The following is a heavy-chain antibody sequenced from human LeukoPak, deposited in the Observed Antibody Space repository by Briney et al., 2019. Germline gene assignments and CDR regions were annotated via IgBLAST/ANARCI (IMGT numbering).Heavy chain of an antibody. J-gene: IGHJ3*02. D-gene: IGHD3-10*01. Sequence: GGSLRLSCAASGFIFSSYWTSWVRQAPGKGLEWVANIKQDGSEKDYVDSVKGRFTISRDNAQSSLYLQMNRLRAEDTAVYYCARDNRDVTDAFDIWGQGTLVTVSS. CDR3: ARDNRDVTDAFDI. V-gene: IGHV3-7*04. CDR2: IKQDGSEK. CDR1: GFIFSSYW.